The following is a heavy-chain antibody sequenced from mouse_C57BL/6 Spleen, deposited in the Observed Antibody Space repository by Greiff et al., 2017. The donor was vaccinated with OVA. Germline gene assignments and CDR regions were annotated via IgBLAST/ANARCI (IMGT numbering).Heavy chain of an antibody. Sequence: EVQRVESGGGLVQPGGSLTLSCAASGFTFSDYYMYWVRQTPEKRLEWVAYISHGGGSTYYPDTVKGRFTISRDNAKNTLYLQMSRRKSEDTAMYYCARQHYCGSSYGWFGYWGKGTLVTVAA. J-gene: IGHJ3*01. CDR1: GFTFSDYY. CDR2: ISHGGGST. V-gene: IGHV5-12*01. D-gene: IGHD1-1*01. CDR3: ARQHYCGSSYGWFGY.